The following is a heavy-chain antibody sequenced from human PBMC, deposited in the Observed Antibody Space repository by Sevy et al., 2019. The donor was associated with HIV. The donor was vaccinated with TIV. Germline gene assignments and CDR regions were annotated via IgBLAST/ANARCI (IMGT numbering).Heavy chain of an antibody. J-gene: IGHJ4*02. CDR2: IFHSWNT. Sequence: SETLSLTCAVSGGSISTDLYSWNWIRQPPGKGLEWIGYIFHSWNTYYNPSLKSRVTISIDRSKNQFSLNLSSVTAADTAVYYCARSSSAYPYHFDYWGQGTLVTVSS. CDR3: ARSSSAYPYHFDY. V-gene: IGHV4-30-2*01. CDR1: GGSISTDLYS.